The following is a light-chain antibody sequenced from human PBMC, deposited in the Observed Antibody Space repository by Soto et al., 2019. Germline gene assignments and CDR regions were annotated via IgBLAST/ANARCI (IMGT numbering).Light chain of an antibody. V-gene: IGKV3-20*01. J-gene: IGKJ5*01. CDR2: GAS. CDR3: QQYGSSPGT. Sequence: EIVLTQSPGTLSLSPGERATLSCRASQSVSSSYLAWYQQKPGQAPRLLIYGASSRATGIPDRFSGSGSGTDFTLTITRLDPEAFAVYYCQQYGSSPGTFGQGTRLEIK. CDR1: QSVSSSY.